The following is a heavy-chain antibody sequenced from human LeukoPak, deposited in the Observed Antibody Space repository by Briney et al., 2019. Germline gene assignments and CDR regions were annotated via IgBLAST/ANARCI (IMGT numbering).Heavy chain of an antibody. CDR1: GGSISSSSYY. V-gene: IGHV4-39*07. CDR3: ARETGLYYFDY. Sequence: PSETLSLTCTVSGGSISSSSYYWGWIRQPPGKGLEWIGSFYYSGSTYYNPPLKSRVTISVDTSKNQFSLKLSSVTAADTAVYFCARETGLYYFDYWGQGTLVTVSS. CDR2: FYYSGST. D-gene: IGHD1-14*01. J-gene: IGHJ4*02.